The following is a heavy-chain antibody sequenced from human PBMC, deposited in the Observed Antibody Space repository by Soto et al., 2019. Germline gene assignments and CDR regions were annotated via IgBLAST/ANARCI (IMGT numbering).Heavy chain of an antibody. Sequence: PGESLKISCQGSSFSFNTYWIAWVRQMPGKGLEWVGTIYFGDSDTRYNPSFRGQVAISVDKSINTAYLQLNSLKASDTAMYYCARHYPHGYTYGIDYWGQGTLVTVSS. D-gene: IGHD5-18*01. CDR3: ARHYPHGYTYGIDY. CDR1: SFSFNTYW. CDR2: IYFGDSDT. V-gene: IGHV5-51*01. J-gene: IGHJ4*02.